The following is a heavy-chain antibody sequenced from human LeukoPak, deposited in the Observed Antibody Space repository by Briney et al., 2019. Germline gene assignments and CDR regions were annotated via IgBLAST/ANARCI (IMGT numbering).Heavy chain of an antibody. D-gene: IGHD2-21*02. CDR3: ARGRADDCSDY. CDR2: ISAYNGNT. Sequence: ASVKVSCKASGYTFTSYGISWVRQAPGQGLEWMGWISAYNGNTNYAQKLQGRVTMTTDTSMSTAYMELSSLRSEDTAVYYCARGRADDCSDYWGQGTLVTVSS. J-gene: IGHJ4*02. V-gene: IGHV1-18*01. CDR1: GYTFTSYG.